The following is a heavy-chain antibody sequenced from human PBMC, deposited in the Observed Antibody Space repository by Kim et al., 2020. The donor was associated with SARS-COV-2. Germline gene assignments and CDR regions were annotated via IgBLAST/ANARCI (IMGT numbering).Heavy chain of an antibody. Sequence: KYSKKFQRRVTSTKDTYASTAYMELSSLRSEDTAVYYCARGEGAAAYFDYWGQGTLVTVSS. J-gene: IGHJ4*02. D-gene: IGHD2-2*01. V-gene: IGHV1-3*01. CDR3: ARGEGAAAYFDY.